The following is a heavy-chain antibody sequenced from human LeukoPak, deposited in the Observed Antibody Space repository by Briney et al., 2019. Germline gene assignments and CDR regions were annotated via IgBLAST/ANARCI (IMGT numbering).Heavy chain of an antibody. J-gene: IGHJ4*02. CDR3: ARDPIIIVPAALDY. CDR1: GFTFSSYW. CDR2: INSDWTT. Sequence: SGGSLRLSCAASGFTFSSYWMHWVRQAPGKGLVWVSRINSDWTTSYADSVKGRFTISRDNVKNTLYLQMNSLRAEDTAVYYCARDPIIIVPAALDYWGQGTLVTVSS. D-gene: IGHD2-2*01. V-gene: IGHV3-74*01.